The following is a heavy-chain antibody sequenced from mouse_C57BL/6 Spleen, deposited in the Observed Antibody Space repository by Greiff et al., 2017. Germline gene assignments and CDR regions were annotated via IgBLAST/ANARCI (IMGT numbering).Heavy chain of an antibody. CDR2: IRNKANGYTT. Sequence: EVKLMESGGGLVQPGGSLSLSCAASGFTFTDYYTSWVRQPPGKALEWLGFIRNKANGYTTEYSASVKGRFTISRDNSQSILYLQMNALRAEDSATYYCARYGSYAMDYWGQGTSVTVSS. CDR3: ARYGSYAMDY. CDR1: GFTFTDYY. V-gene: IGHV7-3*01. J-gene: IGHJ4*01.